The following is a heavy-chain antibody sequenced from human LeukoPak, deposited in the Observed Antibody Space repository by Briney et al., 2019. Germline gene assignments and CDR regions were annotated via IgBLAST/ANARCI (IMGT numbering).Heavy chain of an antibody. CDR1: GFTVSSNY. CDR2: IYSGGST. V-gene: IGHV3-53*01. J-gene: IGHJ4*02. Sequence: PGGSLRLSCAASGFTVSSNYMSWVRQAPGKGLEWVSVIYSGGSTYYADSVKGRFTISRDNSKNTLSLQMNSLRAEDTAVYYCAKENPVGGTNYFDCWGQGTLVTVPS. D-gene: IGHD1-26*01. CDR3: AKENPVGGTNYFDC.